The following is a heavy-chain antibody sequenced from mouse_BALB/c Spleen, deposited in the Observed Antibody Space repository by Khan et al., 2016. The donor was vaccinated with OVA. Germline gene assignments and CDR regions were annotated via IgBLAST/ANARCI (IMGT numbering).Heavy chain of an antibody. CDR2: INPTSGNT. CDR1: GYTFTSYW. Sequence: QVQLQQSGAELAKPGASVKMSCKASGYTFTSYWMNWVKQRPGKGLEWIGYINPTSGNTDYKEKFKDRATLSADTSTSTAYMQLSSLTSDDSAVYFCTRDITDYWGQGTTLTVAS. D-gene: IGHD1-3*01. V-gene: IGHV1-7*01. CDR3: TRDITDY. J-gene: IGHJ2*01.